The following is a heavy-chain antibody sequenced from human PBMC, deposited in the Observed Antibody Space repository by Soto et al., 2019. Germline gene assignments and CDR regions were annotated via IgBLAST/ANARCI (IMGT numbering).Heavy chain of an antibody. CDR3: AREASGDYGDYYMDV. J-gene: IGHJ6*03. CDR2: IYSGGST. V-gene: IGHV3-53*04. Sequence: GESLKISCAASGFTVSSNYMSWVRQAPGKGLEWVSVIYSGGSTYYADSVKGRFTISRHNSKNTLYLQMNSLRAEDTAVYYCAREASGDYGDYYMDVWGKGTTVTVSS. D-gene: IGHD4-17*01. CDR1: GFTVSSNY.